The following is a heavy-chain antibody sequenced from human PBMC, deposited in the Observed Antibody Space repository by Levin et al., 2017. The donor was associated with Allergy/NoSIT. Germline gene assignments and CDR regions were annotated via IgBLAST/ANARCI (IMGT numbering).Heavy chain of an antibody. CDR1: GGSISDDSYY. J-gene: IGHJ6*02. CDR3: AGEPNSPYYYHYGLDV. V-gene: IGHV4-39*07. Sequence: SETLSLTCTVSGGSISDDSYYWAWVRQPPGKGLEWIGSIYYDGSAYYNPSLKTRLTISVDTSKNQFSLRFNSVTAADPAVYYCAGEPNSPYYYHYGLDVWGQGTTVTVSS. D-gene: IGHD2/OR15-2a*01. CDR2: IYYDGSA.